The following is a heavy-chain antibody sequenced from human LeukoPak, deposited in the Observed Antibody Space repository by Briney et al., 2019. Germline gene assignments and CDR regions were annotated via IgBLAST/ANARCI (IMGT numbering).Heavy chain of an antibody. J-gene: IGHJ3*02. CDR2: ITGGGSTT. CDR3: AKDLGDSAFDI. Sequence: SGGSLRLSCAASGFTFSSYAMSWVRQAPGKGPEWVSAITGGGSTTYYADSVKGRFTISRDNSKKTLYLQVNRVRVEDTAVYYCAKDLGDSAFDIWGQGTMVTVSS. CDR1: GFTFSSYA. D-gene: IGHD3-10*01. V-gene: IGHV3-23*01.